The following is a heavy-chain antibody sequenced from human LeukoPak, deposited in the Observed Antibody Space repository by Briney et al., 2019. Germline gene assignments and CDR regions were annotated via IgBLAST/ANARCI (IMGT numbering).Heavy chain of an antibody. CDR1: GFTFSSYG. V-gene: IGHV3-30*02. CDR3: AKVSLEQWLVPYLDY. Sequence: GGSLRLSCAASGFTFSSYGMHWVRQAPGKGLEWVAFIRYDGSNKYYADSVKARFTISRDNSKNTLYLQMNSLRAEDTAVYYCAKVSLEQWLVPYLDYWGQGTLVTVSS. J-gene: IGHJ4*02. CDR2: IRYDGSNK. D-gene: IGHD6-19*01.